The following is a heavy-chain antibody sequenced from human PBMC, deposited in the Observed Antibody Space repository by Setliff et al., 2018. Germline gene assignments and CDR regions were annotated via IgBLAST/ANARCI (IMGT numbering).Heavy chain of an antibody. CDR2: IGAYNGNT. D-gene: IGHD3-9*01. V-gene: IGHV1-18*01. CDR3: ARGEAGYYEAFDI. J-gene: IGHJ3*02. Sequence: ASVKVSCKASGYTFISYDINWVRLAPGQGLEWMGWIGAYNGNTKYAQKFQGRVTLTTETSANTAYMKLRSLRSDDTAVYYCARGEAGYYEAFDIWGQGTMGTVS. CDR1: GYTFISYD.